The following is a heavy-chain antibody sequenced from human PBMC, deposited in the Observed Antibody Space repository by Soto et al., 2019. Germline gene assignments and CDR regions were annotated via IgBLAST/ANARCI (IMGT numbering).Heavy chain of an antibody. V-gene: IGHV3-30-3*01. D-gene: IGHD2-2*01. CDR2: ISYDGSNK. J-gene: IGHJ6*02. Sequence: QVQLVESGGGVVQPGRSLRLSCAASGFTFSSYAMHWVRQAPGKGLEWVAVISYDGSNKYYADSVKGRFTISRDNSKNTLYLQMNSLRAEDTAVYYCAREYCISTSLSPSSDCYYGMDVWGQGTTVTVSS. CDR3: AREYCISTSLSPSSDCYYGMDV. CDR1: GFTFSSYA.